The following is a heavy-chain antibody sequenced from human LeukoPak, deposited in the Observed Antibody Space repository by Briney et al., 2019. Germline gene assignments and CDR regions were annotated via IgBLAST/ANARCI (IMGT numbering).Heavy chain of an antibody. J-gene: IGHJ4*02. CDR2: ISSSSSYI. D-gene: IGHD3-3*01. CDR1: GYTFSSYS. CDR3: ARDGDPPYYDFWSGWVGY. V-gene: IGHV3-21*01. Sequence: PGGSLRLSCAASGYTFSSYSMNWVRQAPGKGLEWVSSISSSSSYIYYADSVKGRFTISRDNAKNSLYLQMNSLRAEDTAVYYCARDGDPPYYDFWSGWVGYWGQGTLVTVSS.